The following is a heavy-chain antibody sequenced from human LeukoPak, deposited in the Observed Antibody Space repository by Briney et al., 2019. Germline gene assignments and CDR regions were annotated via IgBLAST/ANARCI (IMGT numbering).Heavy chain of an antibody. Sequence: GASVKVSCKASGGTFSSYAISWVRQAPGQGLEWMGGIIPIFGTANYAQKFQGRVTITADESTSTAYMELSGLRSEDTAVYYCARDLRRYCSGGSCADAFDIWGQGTMVTVSS. CDR2: IIPIFGTA. CDR1: GGTFSSYA. J-gene: IGHJ3*02. D-gene: IGHD2-15*01. V-gene: IGHV1-69*13. CDR3: ARDLRRYCSGGSCADAFDI.